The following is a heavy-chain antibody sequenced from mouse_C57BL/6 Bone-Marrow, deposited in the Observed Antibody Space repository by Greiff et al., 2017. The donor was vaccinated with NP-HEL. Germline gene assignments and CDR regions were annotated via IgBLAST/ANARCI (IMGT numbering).Heavy chain of an antibody. J-gene: IGHJ4*01. D-gene: IGHD3-3*01. V-gene: IGHV14-2*01. Sequence: EVQLQQSGAELVKPGASVKLSCTASGFNIKDYYMHWVKQRTEQGLEWIGRIDPEDGETEYAPKFQGKATITADTSSNTAYLQLSSLTSEDTAVYYCARESFPGTEEGYYAMDDWGQGTSVTVSS. CDR1: GFNIKDYY. CDR3: ARESFPGTEEGYYAMDD. CDR2: IDPEDGET.